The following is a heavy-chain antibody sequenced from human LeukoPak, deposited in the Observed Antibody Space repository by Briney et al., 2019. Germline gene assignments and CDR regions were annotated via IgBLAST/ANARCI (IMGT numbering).Heavy chain of an antibody. V-gene: IGHV7-4-1*01. Sequence: GASVKVSFKSSGYTFTSYAMNWVRQAPGQGLAWMGLINTNTGNPTYAQGFTGRFVFSLDTSVSTAYLQICSLKAEDTAVYYCARDQILWFGELQHAFDIWGQGTMVTVSS. D-gene: IGHD3-10*01. J-gene: IGHJ3*02. CDR1: GYTFTSYA. CDR3: ARDQILWFGELQHAFDI. CDR2: INTNTGNP.